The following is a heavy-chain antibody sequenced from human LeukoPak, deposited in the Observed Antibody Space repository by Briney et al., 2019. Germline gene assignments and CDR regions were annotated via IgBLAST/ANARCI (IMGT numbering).Heavy chain of an antibody. CDR1: GFTFDDYA. CDR2: ISWNSGSI. V-gene: IGHV3-9*01. CDR3: AKTNELGYCSSTSCYIDY. J-gene: IGHJ4*02. D-gene: IGHD2-2*01. Sequence: GGSLRLSCAAYGFTFDDYAMHWVRQAPGKGLEWVSGISWNSGSIGYADSVKGRFTISRDNAKNSLYLQMNSLRAEDTALYYCAKTNELGYCSSTSCYIDYWGQGTLVTVSS.